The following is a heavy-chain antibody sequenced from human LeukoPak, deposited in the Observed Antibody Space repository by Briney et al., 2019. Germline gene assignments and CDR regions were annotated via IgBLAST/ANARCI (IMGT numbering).Heavy chain of an antibody. V-gene: IGHV4-34*01. J-gene: IGHJ6*02. D-gene: IGHD3-3*01. Sequence: SETLSLTCAVYGGSFSGYYWSWIRQPPGKGLEWIGEINHSGCTNYNPSLKSRVTISVDTSKNQFSLKLSSVTAADTAVYYCARGRITIFGVVTPGMDVWGQGTTVTVSS. CDR2: INHSGCT. CDR1: GGSFSGYY. CDR3: ARGRITIFGVVTPGMDV.